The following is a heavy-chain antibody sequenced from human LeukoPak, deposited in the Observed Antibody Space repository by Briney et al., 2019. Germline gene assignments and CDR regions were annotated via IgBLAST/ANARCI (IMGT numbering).Heavy chain of an antibody. CDR3: AKDIDGVGATTNFDY. Sequence: GGSLRLSCAASGFTFDDYAMHWVRQAPGKGLEWVSLISWDSGSTYYADSVKGRFTISRDNSKNSLYLQMNSLRAEDTALYYCAKDIDGVGATTNFDYWGQGTLVTVSS. V-gene: IGHV3-43D*03. J-gene: IGHJ4*02. CDR1: GFTFDDYA. D-gene: IGHD1-26*01. CDR2: ISWDSGST.